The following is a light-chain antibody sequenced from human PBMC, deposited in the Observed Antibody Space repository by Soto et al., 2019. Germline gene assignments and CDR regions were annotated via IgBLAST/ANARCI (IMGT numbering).Light chain of an antibody. CDR2: WAS. CDR3: QQYYDDCWT. CDR1: QNILYRSNNKNY. Sequence: DIVLTQSPDSLAVSLGERATMNCKSSQNILYRSNNKNYLAWYQKKPGQPPKLLIYWASSRESGVPERFSGSGSGADFPLTISNWQDDDVAVYYYQQYYDDCWTCGQGTRVEI. J-gene: IGKJ1*01. V-gene: IGKV4-1*01.